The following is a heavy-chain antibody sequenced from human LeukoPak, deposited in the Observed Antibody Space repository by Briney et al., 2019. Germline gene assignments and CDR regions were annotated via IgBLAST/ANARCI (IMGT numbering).Heavy chain of an antibody. CDR3: VTTFFAVVHY. D-gene: IGHD3-3*01. J-gene: IGHJ4*02. CDR2: ISSDGTNI. CDR1: GFTLSSSW. V-gene: IGHV3-74*01. Sequence: GGSLRLSCAASGFTLSSSWTHWVRQPPAKGLVWVSRISSDGTNIDYADSVKGRFTVSRDSAKNTLYLQMNSLRAEDTAVYHCVTTFFAVVHYWGQGTLVTVSS.